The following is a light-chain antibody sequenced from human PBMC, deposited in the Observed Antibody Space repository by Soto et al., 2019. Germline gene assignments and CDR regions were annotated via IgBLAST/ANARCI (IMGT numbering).Light chain of an antibody. CDR1: QSVSSW. J-gene: IGKJ1*01. Sequence: DIPMTQSPSTLSASVGDRVTITCRASQSVSSWLAWYQQKPGKAPKLLIYKASSLDSGVPSRFSGSGSGTEFTLTISSLQPDDIATYYCQQYNTYSRTFGQGTKVEI. CDR2: KAS. V-gene: IGKV1-5*03. CDR3: QQYNTYSRT.